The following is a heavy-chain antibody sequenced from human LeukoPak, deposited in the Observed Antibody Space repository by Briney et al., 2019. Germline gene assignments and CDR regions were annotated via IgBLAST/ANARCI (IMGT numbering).Heavy chain of an antibody. CDR2: ISGSGGST. CDR3: GKVLGAWFGENDY. J-gene: IGHJ4*02. V-gene: IGHV3-23*01. Sequence: GGSLRLSCAASGFTFSSYAMSWVRQAPGKGLEWVSAISGSGGSTYYADSVKGRFTISRDNSKNTLYLQMNSLRAEDTAVYYCGKVLGAWFGENDYWGQGTLVTVSS. D-gene: IGHD3-10*01. CDR1: GFTFSSYA.